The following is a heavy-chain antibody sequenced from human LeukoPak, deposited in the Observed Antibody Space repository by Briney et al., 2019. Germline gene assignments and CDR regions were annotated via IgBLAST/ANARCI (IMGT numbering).Heavy chain of an antibody. J-gene: IGHJ3*02. CDR2: INPNSGGT. V-gene: IGHV1-2*02. CDR3: AVNLAYCGGDCYPFDAFDI. D-gene: IGHD2-21*02. Sequence: ASVKVSCKASRYTFTSYYMHWVRQAPGQGLEWMGWINPNSGGTNYAQKFQGRVTMTRDTSISTAYMELSRLRSDDTAVYYCAVNLAYCGGDCYPFDAFDIWGQGTMVTVSS. CDR1: RYTFTSYY.